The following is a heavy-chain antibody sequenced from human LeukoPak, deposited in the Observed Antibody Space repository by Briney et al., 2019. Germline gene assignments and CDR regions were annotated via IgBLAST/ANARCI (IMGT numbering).Heavy chain of an antibody. J-gene: IGHJ4*02. CDR2: ISSSSSYI. D-gene: IGHD1-7*01. V-gene: IGHV3-21*01. CDR3: ARENYPFDY. Sequence: GGSLRLSCAASGFTFSSYSMNWVRQAPGKGLEWVSSISSSSSYIYYAGSVKGRFIISRDNAKNSLYLQMNSLRAEDTAVYYCARENYPFDYWGQGTLVTVSS. CDR1: GFTFSSYS.